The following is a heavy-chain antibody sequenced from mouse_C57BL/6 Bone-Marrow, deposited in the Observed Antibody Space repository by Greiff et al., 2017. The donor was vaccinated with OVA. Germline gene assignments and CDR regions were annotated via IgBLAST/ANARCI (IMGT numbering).Heavy chain of an antibody. CDR1: GYTFTDYE. V-gene: IGHV1-15*01. Sequence: QVQLQQSGAELVRPGASVTLSCKASGYTFTDYEMHWVKQTPVHGLEWIGAIDPETGGTAYNQKFKGKAILTADKSSSTAYMELRSLTSEDSAVYYCTRWLLRAMDHWGQGTSVTVSS. CDR2: IDPETGGT. D-gene: IGHD2-3*01. J-gene: IGHJ4*01. CDR3: TRWLLRAMDH.